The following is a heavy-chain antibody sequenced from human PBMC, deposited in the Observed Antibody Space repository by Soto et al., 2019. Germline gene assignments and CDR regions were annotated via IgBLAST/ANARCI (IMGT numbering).Heavy chain of an antibody. D-gene: IGHD1-7*01. CDR2: IIPIFGTA. CDR1: GGTFSSHA. J-gene: IGHJ6*02. Sequence: GTSVKVSCKASGGTFSSHAISWVRQAPGQGLEWMGGIIPIFGTANYAQKFQGRVTITADESTSTAYMELSSLRSEDTAVYYCARDRRYNWNSDYYYYGMDVWGQGTTVTVSS. V-gene: IGHV1-69*13. CDR3: ARDRRYNWNSDYYYYGMDV.